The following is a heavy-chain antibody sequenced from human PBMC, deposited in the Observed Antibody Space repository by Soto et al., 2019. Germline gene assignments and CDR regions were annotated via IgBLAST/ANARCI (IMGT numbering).Heavy chain of an antibody. CDR1: GGSISSTNW. D-gene: IGHD1-26*01. CDR3: GKVGGSYDSFRY. V-gene: IGHV4-4*02. J-gene: IGHJ4*02. CDR2: SYHSGST. Sequence: QVQLQESGPGLVKPSGTLSLTCAVSGGSISSTNWWSWVRQPPGKGLEWIGESYHSGSTNYNPTLKSGITITVAASNNRFSQMVRCVTAADAAMYYCGKVGGSYDSFRYWGQGTLVTVSS.